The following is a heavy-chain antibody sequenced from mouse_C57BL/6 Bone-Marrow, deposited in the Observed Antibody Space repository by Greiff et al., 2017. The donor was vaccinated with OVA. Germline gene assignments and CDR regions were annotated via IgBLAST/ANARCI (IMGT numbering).Heavy chain of an antibody. J-gene: IGHJ3*02. CDR2: ISYDGSN. CDR1: GYSITSGYY. V-gene: IGHV3-6*01. Sequence: EVQLQESGPGLVKPSQSLSLTCSVTGYSITSGYYWNWIRQFPGNKLEWMGYISYDGSNNYNPSLKNRISITRDTSKNQFFLKLNSVTTEDTATYYCAKGHYYGTPWGQGTLVTVSA. D-gene: IGHD1-1*01. CDR3: AKGHYYGTP.